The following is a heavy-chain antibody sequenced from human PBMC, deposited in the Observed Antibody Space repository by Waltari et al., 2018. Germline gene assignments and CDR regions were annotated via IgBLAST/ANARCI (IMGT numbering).Heavy chain of an antibody. J-gene: IGHJ4*02. D-gene: IGHD1-26*01. Sequence: QLQLVQSGAEVKKPGSSVKVSCNDPRGTFTSYVVNWVRRAPGHGLDWMGGIIPAVGPANYSQKHQDRVTITADDGTTSVYMDLNCLPSGDTAVSVCAGGRVGAYGSFDYWGQGTLVTVSS. V-gene: IGHV1-69*13. CDR3: AGGRVGAYGSFDY. CDR1: RGTFTSYV. CDR2: IIPAVGPA.